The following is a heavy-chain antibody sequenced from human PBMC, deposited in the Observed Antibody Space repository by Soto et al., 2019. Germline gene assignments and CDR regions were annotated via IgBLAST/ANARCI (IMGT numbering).Heavy chain of an antibody. J-gene: IGHJ6*03. CDR3: ARLRVEATMVRGVTSYYYYYMDV. Sequence: ASETLSLTCTVSGGSISSYYWSWIRQPPGKGLEWIGYIYYSGSTNYNPSLKSRVTISVDTSKNQFSLKLSSVTAEDTAVYYCARLRVEATMVRGVTSYYYYYMDVWGKGTTVTVSS. V-gene: IGHV4-59*08. CDR2: IYYSGST. CDR1: GGSISSYY. D-gene: IGHD3-10*01.